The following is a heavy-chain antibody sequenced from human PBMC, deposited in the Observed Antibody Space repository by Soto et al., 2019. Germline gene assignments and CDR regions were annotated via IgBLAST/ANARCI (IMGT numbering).Heavy chain of an antibody. CDR3: ARSRIMYYFDY. D-gene: IGHD2-2*01. Sequence: SETLSLTCTVSGGSISSGDYYWSWIRQPPGKGLEWIGYIYYSGSTYYNPSLKSRVTISVGTSKNQFSLKLSSVTAADTAVYYCARSRIMYYFDYWGQGTLVTVSS. CDR1: GGSISSGDYY. CDR2: IYYSGST. V-gene: IGHV4-30-4*01. J-gene: IGHJ4*02.